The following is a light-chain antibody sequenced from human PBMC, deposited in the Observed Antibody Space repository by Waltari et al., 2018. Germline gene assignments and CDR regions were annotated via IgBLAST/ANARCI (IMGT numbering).Light chain of an antibody. CDR3: VAWDDSLSATV. CDR2: RND. J-gene: IGLJ3*02. Sequence: QSVLTQPPSASGTPGQRVTISCSGSSSTIGSNYVYWYQHLPGTAPKLLIYRNDQRPSGVPDRFSGSKSVTSASLAISELRSEDEADYYCVAWDDSLSATVFGGGTKLTVL. CDR1: SSTIGSNY. V-gene: IGLV1-47*01.